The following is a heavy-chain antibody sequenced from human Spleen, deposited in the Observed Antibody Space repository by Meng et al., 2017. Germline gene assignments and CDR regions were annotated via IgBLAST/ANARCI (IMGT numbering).Heavy chain of an antibody. CDR3: ARGPTTMAHDFDY. CDR2: INHSGST. Sequence: QGQRPQWGAGLLKPSETLSLTCVVSGGSFSDYYWSWIRQPPGKGLEWIGEINHSGSTNYNPSLESRATISVDTSQNNLSLKLSSVTAADSAVYYCARGPTTMAHDFDYWGQGTLVPSPQ. V-gene: IGHV4-34*01. CDR1: GGSFSDYY. J-gene: IGHJ4*02. D-gene: IGHD4-11*01.